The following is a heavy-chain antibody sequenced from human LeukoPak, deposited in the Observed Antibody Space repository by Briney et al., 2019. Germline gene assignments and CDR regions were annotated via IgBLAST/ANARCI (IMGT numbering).Heavy chain of an antibody. CDR1: GGSFSGYY. D-gene: IGHD2-8*02. Sequence: PSETLSLTCAVYGGSFSGYYWSWIRQPPGKGLEWIGEINHSGSTNYNPSLKSRVTISVDTSKNQFSLKLSSVTAADTAVYYCARGYRRAYTGVYFDHWGQGTLVTVSS. J-gene: IGHJ4*02. V-gene: IGHV4-34*01. CDR2: INHSGST. CDR3: ARGYRRAYTGVYFDH.